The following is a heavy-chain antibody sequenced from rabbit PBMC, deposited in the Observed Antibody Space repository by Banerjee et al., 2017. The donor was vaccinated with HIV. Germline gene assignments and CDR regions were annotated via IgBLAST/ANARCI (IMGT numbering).Heavy chain of an antibody. CDR1: GFSFSSSYY. Sequence: QSLEESGGDLVKPGASLTLTCTASGFSFSSSYYMCWVRQAPGKGLEWIACIYAGSSGSTYYASWAKGRFTISKASSTTVTLQMTSLTAADTATYFCARGGYVGYGGTTYFNLWGPGTLVTVS. CDR3: ARGGYVGYGGTTYFNL. CDR2: IYAGSSGST. V-gene: IGHV1S40*01. J-gene: IGHJ4*01. D-gene: IGHD4-2*01.